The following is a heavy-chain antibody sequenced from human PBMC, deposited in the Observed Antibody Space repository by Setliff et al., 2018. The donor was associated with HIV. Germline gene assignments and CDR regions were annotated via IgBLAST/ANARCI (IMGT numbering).Heavy chain of an antibody. J-gene: IGHJ2*01. D-gene: IGHD1-26*01. CDR3: ARAAYSGTYLWEPATDL. CDR1: GGSISGGVHY. Sequence: PSETLSLTCTVSGGSISGGVHYWSWIRQHPGKGLEWTGYIHYSGSTYYNPSLKSQVTISVDTSKNRLSLKLSSVTAADAAVYYCARAAYSGTYLWEPATDLWGRGTLVTVSS. V-gene: IGHV4-31*01. CDR2: IHYSGST.